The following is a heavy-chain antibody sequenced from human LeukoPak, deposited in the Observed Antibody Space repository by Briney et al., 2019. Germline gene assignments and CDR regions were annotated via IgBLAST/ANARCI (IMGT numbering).Heavy chain of an antibody. V-gene: IGHV3-11*06. J-gene: IGHJ4*02. Sequence: GGSLRLSCAASGFTFSDYYMGWVRQAPGKGLEWISYISSTGSYTNYAGSVKGRFTISRDNAKNSLYLQMNSLRAEDTAVYYCTRDGEGLLDWGQGTLVTVSS. CDR3: TRDGEGLLD. D-gene: IGHD3-10*01. CDR1: GFTFSDYY. CDR2: ISSTGSYT.